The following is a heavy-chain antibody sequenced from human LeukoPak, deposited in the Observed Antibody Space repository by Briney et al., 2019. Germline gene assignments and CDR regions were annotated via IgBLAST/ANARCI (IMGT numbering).Heavy chain of an antibody. Sequence: EGFLRLSCAASGFTISSYGMHWVRQAPGKGLEWVAVTSYDGSHKNYADSVKGRFTISRDNSKNTLELQMSSLRAEDTAVYYCAKDQDSYGLDFWGQGTLVTVSS. J-gene: IGHJ4*02. CDR1: GFTISSYG. CDR3: AKDQDSYGLDF. CDR2: TSYDGSHK. V-gene: IGHV3-30*18. D-gene: IGHD5-18*01.